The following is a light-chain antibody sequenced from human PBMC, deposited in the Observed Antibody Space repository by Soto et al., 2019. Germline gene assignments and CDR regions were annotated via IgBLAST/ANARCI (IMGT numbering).Light chain of an antibody. CDR1: SSDVGSYNL. CDR3: CSYAGSSIFV. V-gene: IGLV2-23*02. CDR2: EVN. Sequence: QSALTQPASVSGSPGQSITISCTGTSSDVGSYNLVSWYQQLPGKAPKLIIFEVNERPSGISNRFSGSKSGYTASLTISELQGEDEAHYYCCSYAGSSIFVFGGGTKLTVL. J-gene: IGLJ2*01.